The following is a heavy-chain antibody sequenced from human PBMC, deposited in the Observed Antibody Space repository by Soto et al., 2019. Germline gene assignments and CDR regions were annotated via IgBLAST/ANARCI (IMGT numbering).Heavy chain of an antibody. Sequence: ESVGGVVQPGTSLRLSCAASGFTFKTHAMHWVRQAPGKGLEWKAVIAYDGNEKFYADSVKGRFTISRDNSKNALYLQINTLRNEDTAVYYCGKDVGDYVPYYYGVDVWGQGTTVTVSS. J-gene: IGHJ6*02. V-gene: IGHV3-30*18. CDR1: GFTFKTHA. CDR2: IAYDGNEK. D-gene: IGHD1-26*01. CDR3: GKDVGDYVPYYYGVDV.